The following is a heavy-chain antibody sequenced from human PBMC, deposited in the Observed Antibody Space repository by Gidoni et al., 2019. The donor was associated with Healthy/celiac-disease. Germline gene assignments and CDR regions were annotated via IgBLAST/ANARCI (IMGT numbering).Heavy chain of an antibody. D-gene: IGHD5-18*01. V-gene: IGHV1-18*01. CDR2: ISAYNGNT. Sequence: QVQLVQSGAEVKKPGASVKVSCKASGSTFTSYGISWVRQAPGQGLEWMGWISAYNGNTNYAQKLQGRVTMTTDTSTSTSYMELRSLRSDDTAVYYCARDPLPHGYSYGLDYWGQGTLVTVSS. CDR1: GSTFTSYG. J-gene: IGHJ4*02. CDR3: ARDPLPHGYSYGLDY.